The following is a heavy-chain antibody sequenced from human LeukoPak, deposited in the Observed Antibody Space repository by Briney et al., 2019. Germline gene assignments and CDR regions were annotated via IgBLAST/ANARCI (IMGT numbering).Heavy chain of an antibody. CDR3: ATRTNNWFDP. Sequence: SETLSLTCTVSGGSISSGGYYWSWIRQHPGKGLEWIGYIYYSGSTYYNPSLKSRVTISVDTSKNQFSLKLSSVTAADMAVYYCATRTNNWFDPWGQGTLVTVSS. CDR2: IYYSGST. D-gene: IGHD1-1*01. J-gene: IGHJ5*02. CDR1: GGSISSGGYY. V-gene: IGHV4-31*03.